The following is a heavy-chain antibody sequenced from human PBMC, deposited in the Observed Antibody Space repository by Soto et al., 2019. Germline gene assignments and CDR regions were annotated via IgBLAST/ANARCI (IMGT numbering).Heavy chain of an antibody. Sequence: QVQLVESGGGVVQPGRSLRLSCAASGFTFSSYGMHWVRQAPGKGLEWVAVIWYDGSNKYYADSVKGRFTISRDNSKKTLYLQMNSLRAEDTAVYYCARDRVVVPAAMDVWGKGTTVTVSS. CDR2: IWYDGSNK. V-gene: IGHV3-33*01. CDR3: ARDRVVVPAAMDV. D-gene: IGHD2-2*01. J-gene: IGHJ6*04. CDR1: GFTFSSYG.